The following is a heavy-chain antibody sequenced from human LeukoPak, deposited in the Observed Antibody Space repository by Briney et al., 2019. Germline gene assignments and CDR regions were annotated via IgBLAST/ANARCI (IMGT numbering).Heavy chain of an antibody. CDR2: ISSTSSII. V-gene: IGHV3-11*01. CDR1: GFTFSDYY. CDR3: ALSLRDSSFDY. Sequence: GGSLRLSFAASGFTFSDYYMSWIRQAPGRGLEWVSYISSTSSIIYYGDSVKGRFTISRDNAKNSLYLQMNSLRAEDTAVYYCALSLRDSSFDYWGQGTLVTVSS. J-gene: IGHJ4*02. D-gene: IGHD3-10*01.